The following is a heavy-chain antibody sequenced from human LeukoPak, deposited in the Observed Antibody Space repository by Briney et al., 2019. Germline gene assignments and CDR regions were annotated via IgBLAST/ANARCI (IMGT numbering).Heavy chain of an antibody. J-gene: IGHJ4*02. CDR2: INHSGST. V-gene: IGHV4-34*01. CDR3: ASAPPPGY. CDR1: GGSFRGYY. Sequence: PSGTLSLTCAGNGGSFRGYYWRGIRQPRSRGVDGMGEINHSGSTNYNPSLKSRVTISVDTSKNQFSLKLSSVTAADTAVYYCASAPPPGYCGQGTLVTVSS.